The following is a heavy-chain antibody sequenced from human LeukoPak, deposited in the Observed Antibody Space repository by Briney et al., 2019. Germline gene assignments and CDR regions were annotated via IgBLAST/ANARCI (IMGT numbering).Heavy chain of an antibody. V-gene: IGHV4-34*01. D-gene: IGHD3-16*01. CDR3: ARRSKRGYYYYYMDV. CDR2: INHSGST. Sequence: PSETLSLTCAVYGGSFSGYYWSWIRQPPGKGLEWIGEINHSGSTNYNPSLKSRVTISVDTSKNQFSLKLSSVTAADTAVYYCARRSKRGYYYYYMDVWGKGTTVTISS. J-gene: IGHJ6*03. CDR1: GGSFSGYY.